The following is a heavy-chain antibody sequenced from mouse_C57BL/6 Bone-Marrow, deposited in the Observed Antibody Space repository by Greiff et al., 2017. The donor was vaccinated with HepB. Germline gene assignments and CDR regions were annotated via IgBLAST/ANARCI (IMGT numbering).Heavy chain of an antibody. CDR3: ASLITTVVAYYFDY. CDR2: IYPRSGNT. Sequence: QVQLKQSGAELARPGASVKLSCKASGYTFTSYGISWVKQRTGQGLEWIGEIYPRSGNTYYNEKFKGEATLTADKSSSTAYMELRSLTSEDSAVYFCASLITTVVAYYFDYWGQGTTLTVSS. V-gene: IGHV1-81*01. CDR1: GYTFTSYG. D-gene: IGHD1-1*01. J-gene: IGHJ2*01.